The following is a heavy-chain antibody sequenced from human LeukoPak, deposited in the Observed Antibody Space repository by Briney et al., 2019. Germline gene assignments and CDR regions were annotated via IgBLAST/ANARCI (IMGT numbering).Heavy chain of an antibody. Sequence: PGGSVRLSCVASGFSFSSYSIHWVRRVPGKGREWVAVMSVNGVNKYYADSVRGRFTVSSDISKNTQFLQMTSLRFEDTAVYFCVRESCSGGSCTYDPFDIWGHGTMVTVST. CDR3: VRESCSGGSCTYDPFDI. J-gene: IGHJ3*02. CDR2: MSVNGVNK. V-gene: IGHV3-30-3*01. CDR1: GFSFSSYS. D-gene: IGHD2-15*01.